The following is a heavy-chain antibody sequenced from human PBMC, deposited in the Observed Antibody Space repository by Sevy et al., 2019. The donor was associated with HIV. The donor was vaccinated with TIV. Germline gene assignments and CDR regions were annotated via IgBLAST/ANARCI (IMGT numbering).Heavy chain of an antibody. Sequence: LRLSCTVSGGSITSLYWNWIRQPPGKGLEWIANIYYNGHINYNPSLKSRVTLSLDPSKNQFSLRLSSVTAADTAMYYCAGENAWGRGYSWGQGTLVTVSS. D-gene: IGHD1-26*01. V-gene: IGHV4-59*08. CDR1: GGSITSLY. J-gene: IGHJ4*02. CDR2: IYYNGHI. CDR3: AGENAWGRGYS.